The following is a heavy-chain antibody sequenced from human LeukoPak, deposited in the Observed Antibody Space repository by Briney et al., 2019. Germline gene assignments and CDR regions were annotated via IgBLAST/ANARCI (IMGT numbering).Heavy chain of an antibody. D-gene: IGHD1-26*01. CDR3: ARAYSERYGLGYYYMDV. CDR1: GFTFSTYS. CDR2: ISSSSSYI. Sequence: PGGSLRLSCAASGFTFSTYSMNWVRQAPGKGLEWVSSISSSSSYIYYADSVKGRFTISRDNAKKSVYLQMSSLRAEDTAVYYCARAYSERYGLGYYYMDVWGKGTTVTISS. V-gene: IGHV3-21*01. J-gene: IGHJ6*03.